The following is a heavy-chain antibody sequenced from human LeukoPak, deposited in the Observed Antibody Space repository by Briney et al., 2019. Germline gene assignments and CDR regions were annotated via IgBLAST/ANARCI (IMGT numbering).Heavy chain of an antibody. J-gene: IGHJ1*01. CDR2: IYRSGST. CDR1: GDSISSGSYY. V-gene: IGHV4-61*09. D-gene: IGHD3-22*01. Sequence: KPSETLSLTCTVSGDSISSGSYYWSWIRQPAGKGLEWIGHIYRSGSTNYNASLKSRVTISVDTSKNQFSLKLSSVTAADTAVYYCARGYYDSSGFYEAFQHGGEGPLVTVSS. CDR3: ARGYYDSSGFYEAFQH.